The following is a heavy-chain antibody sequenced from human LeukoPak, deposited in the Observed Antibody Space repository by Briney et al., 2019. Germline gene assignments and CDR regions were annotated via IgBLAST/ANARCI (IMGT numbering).Heavy chain of an antibody. Sequence: GRSLRLSCAASGFTFSSHPMHWVRQAPGKGLEWVAVISFDGSHKYYADSVTGRFTISRDNSKNTLYLQMDSLRTDDTAMYYCARGWTLKTPLGRVAGTSSRRGRYFDYWGQGNLVTVSS. J-gene: IGHJ4*01. CDR2: ISFDGSHK. D-gene: IGHD6-19*01. CDR1: GFTFSSHP. CDR3: ARGWTLKTPLGRVAGTSSRRGRYFDY. V-gene: IGHV3-30*04.